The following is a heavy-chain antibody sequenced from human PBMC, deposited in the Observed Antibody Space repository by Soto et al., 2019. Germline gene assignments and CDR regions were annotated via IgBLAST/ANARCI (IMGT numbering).Heavy chain of an antibody. Sequence: SCAASGFTFRSFTMNWGRQAPGKGLEWVSTISSNSAYIYYTDALRGRFTISRDNAKNSLHLQMNSLRAEDTAVYYCTRDASRDSSARGWFDPWGPGTPVTDSS. J-gene: IGHJ5*02. V-gene: IGHV3-21*01. D-gene: IGHD6-13*01. CDR2: ISSNSAYI. CDR3: TRDASRDSSARGWFDP. CDR1: GFTFRSFT.